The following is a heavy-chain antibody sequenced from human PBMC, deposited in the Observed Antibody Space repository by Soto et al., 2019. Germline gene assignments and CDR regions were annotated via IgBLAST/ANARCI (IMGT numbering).Heavy chain of an antibody. CDR1: GYTFTGYY. V-gene: IGHV1-2*02. CDR2: INPNSGGT. Sequence: XSVKVSCKGSGYTFTGYYISWVRQAPGQGLEWMGWINPNSGGTNFAQNFQGRVTLTRDKSISTAYMDLSRLISDDTAVYYSASVWVGASDHGMDVWGQGTTVTVSS. J-gene: IGHJ6*02. D-gene: IGHD1-26*01. CDR3: ASVWVGASDHGMDV.